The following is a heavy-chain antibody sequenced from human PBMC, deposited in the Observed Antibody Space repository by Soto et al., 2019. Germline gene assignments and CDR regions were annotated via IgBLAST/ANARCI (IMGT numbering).Heavy chain of an antibody. V-gene: IGHV3-74*01. CDR2: VNPDGSDT. D-gene: IGHD6-13*01. J-gene: IGHJ4*02. CDR3: ARVAVGSYYFDY. CDR1: GFTFSSYW. Sequence: EVQLVESGGGVVQPGGSLRLSCAASGFTFSSYWMHWVRRAPGKGLVWVSRVNPDGSDTSYADSVKGRFTTSRDNAKNTLDLQMNSLRAEDTAVYYCARVAVGSYYFDYWGQGTLLTVSS.